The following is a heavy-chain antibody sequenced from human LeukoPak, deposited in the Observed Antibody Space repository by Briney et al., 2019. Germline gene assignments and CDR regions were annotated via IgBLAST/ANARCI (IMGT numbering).Heavy chain of an antibody. CDR2: IRQDGGEK. Sequence: GGSLRLSCAASEFSFSSYWMSWVRQAPGKGLEWVANIRQDGGEKFYVDSVKGRFTISRDNAKKSLYLQMNTLRVEDTAVYYCARSPDGFDYWGQGTLVTVSS. CDR3: ARSPDGFDY. J-gene: IGHJ4*02. V-gene: IGHV3-7*03. CDR1: EFSFSSYW. D-gene: IGHD1-14*01.